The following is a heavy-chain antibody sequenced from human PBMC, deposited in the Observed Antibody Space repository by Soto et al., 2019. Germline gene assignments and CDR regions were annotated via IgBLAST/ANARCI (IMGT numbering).Heavy chain of an antibody. CDR3: ARGSYYGDLTYYYYMDV. CDR1: GFTFSSYD. J-gene: IGHJ6*03. CDR2: IGTAGDT. D-gene: IGHD4-17*01. Sequence: GGSLRLSCAASGFTFSSYDMHWVRQATGKGLEWVSAIGTAGDTYYPGSVKGRFTISRENAKNSLYLQMNSLRAGDTAVYYCARGSYYGDLTYYYYMDVWGKGTTVTVSS. V-gene: IGHV3-13*01.